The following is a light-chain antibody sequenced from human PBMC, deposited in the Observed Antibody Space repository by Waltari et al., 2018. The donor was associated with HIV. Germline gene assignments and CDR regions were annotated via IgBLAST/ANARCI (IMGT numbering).Light chain of an antibody. Sequence: QSALTQPATVSGSPGQSITISCTGGCNAVGGYNSVSWYPHLPGKAPKLIIYEVRNRPSGGANRFSGSKSGNTASLTISGLQAEDEADYYCTSYASSSSLLFGGGTKLTVL. CDR1: CNAVGGYNS. J-gene: IGLJ2*01. CDR3: TSYASSSSLL. CDR2: EVR. V-gene: IGLV2-14*01.